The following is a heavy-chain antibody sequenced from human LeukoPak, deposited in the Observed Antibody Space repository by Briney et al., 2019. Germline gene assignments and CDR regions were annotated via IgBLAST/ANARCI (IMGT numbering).Heavy chain of an antibody. J-gene: IGHJ4*02. CDR3: ARGRGGDFDY. CDR1: GFTFSSYW. V-gene: IGHV3-74*01. Sequence: GGSLRLSCAASGFTFSSYWMHWVRQAPGKGLVWVSRIKSDGSSITYVDSVKGRFTISRDNAKNTLYLQMNILRVEDTAVYYCARGRGGDFDYWGRGTLVTVSS. CDR2: IKSDGSSI.